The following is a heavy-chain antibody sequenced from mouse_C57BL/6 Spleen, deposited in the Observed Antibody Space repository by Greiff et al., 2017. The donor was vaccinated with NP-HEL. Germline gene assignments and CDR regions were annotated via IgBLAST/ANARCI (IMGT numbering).Heavy chain of an antibody. D-gene: IGHD1-1*01. V-gene: IGHV1-55*01. CDR1: GYTFTSYW. CDR3: ARRGYYYGSSYYFDY. Sequence: QVHVKQSGAELVKPGASVKMSCKASGYTFTSYWITWVKQRPGQGLEWIGDIYPGSGSTNYNEKFKSKATLTVDTSSSTAYMQLSSLTSEDSAVYYCARRGYYYGSSYYFDYWGQGTTLTVSS. CDR2: IYPGSGST. J-gene: IGHJ2*01.